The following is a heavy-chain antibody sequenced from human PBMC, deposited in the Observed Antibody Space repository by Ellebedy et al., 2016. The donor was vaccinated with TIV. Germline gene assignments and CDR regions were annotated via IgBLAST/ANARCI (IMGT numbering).Heavy chain of an antibody. V-gene: IGHV3-64*01. Sequence: GESLKISCAASGFTFSSYAMHWVRQAPGKGLEYVSAISSNGGSTYYANSVKGRFTISRDNSKNTLYLQMGSLRAEDMAVYYCARRGIAAAYDYWGQGTLVTVSS. CDR3: ARRGIAAAYDY. CDR1: GFTFSSYA. D-gene: IGHD6-13*01. J-gene: IGHJ4*02. CDR2: ISSNGGST.